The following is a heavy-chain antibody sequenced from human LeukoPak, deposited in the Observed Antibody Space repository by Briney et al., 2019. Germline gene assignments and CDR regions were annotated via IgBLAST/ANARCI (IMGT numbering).Heavy chain of an antibody. J-gene: IGHJ4*02. D-gene: IGHD2-2*01. Sequence: PSETLSLTCTVSGASIINYHWSWIRQPAGKGLEWIGRIHGRGATDYSPSLRSRVSISLDKSKSRFSLKLSSVTAADTAIYYCAREDSAAYCTSANCLGFDYWGQGSLVIVSP. CDR3: AREDSAAYCTSANCLGFDY. CDR1: GASIINYH. CDR2: IHGRGAT. V-gene: IGHV4-4*07.